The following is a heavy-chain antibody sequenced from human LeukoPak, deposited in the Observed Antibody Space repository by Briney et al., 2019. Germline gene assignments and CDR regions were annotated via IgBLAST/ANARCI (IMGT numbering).Heavy chain of an antibody. CDR2: IYYSGST. J-gene: IGHJ3*02. CDR3: ARVYGSGYDFRGAFDI. Sequence: SETLSLTCTVSGGSISTYYWSWIRQPPGKGLEWIGYIYYSGSTNYNPSLKSRVTVSVDTSKNQFSLKLSSVTAADTAVYYCARVYGSGYDFRGAFDIWGQGTMVTVSS. D-gene: IGHD5-12*01. V-gene: IGHV4-59*01. CDR1: GGSISTYY.